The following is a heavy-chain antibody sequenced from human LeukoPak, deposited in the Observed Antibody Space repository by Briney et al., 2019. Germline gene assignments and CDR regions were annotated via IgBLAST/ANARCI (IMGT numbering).Heavy chain of an antibody. V-gene: IGHV1-18*01. CDR3: AREPDSGYAWAPGDY. Sequence: ASVKVSCKASGYTFTTYGLCWVPQAPGQGLEWMGWISAYNGNTNYAQKLQGRVTMTTDTSTSTAYMELRSLRSDDTAVYYCAREPDSGYAWAPGDYWGQRTLVTVSS. CDR2: ISAYNGNT. J-gene: IGHJ4*02. D-gene: IGHD5-12*01. CDR1: GYTFTTYG.